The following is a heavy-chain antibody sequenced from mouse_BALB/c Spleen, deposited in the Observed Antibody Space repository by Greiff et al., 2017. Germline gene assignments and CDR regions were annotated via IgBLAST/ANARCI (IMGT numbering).Heavy chain of an antibody. J-gene: IGHJ3*01. CDR2: ISSGSSTI. V-gene: IGHV5-17*02. Sequence: EVKLMESGGGLVKPGGSLKLSCAASGFTFSSFGMHWVRQAPEKGLEWVAYISSGSSTIYYADTVKGRFTISRDNPKNTLFLQMTSLRSEDTAMYYCARNYGSSYGFAYWGQGTLVTVSA. D-gene: IGHD1-1*01. CDR1: GFTFSSFG. CDR3: ARNYGSSYGFAY.